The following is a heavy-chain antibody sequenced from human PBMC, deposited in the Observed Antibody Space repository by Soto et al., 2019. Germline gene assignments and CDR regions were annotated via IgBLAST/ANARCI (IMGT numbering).Heavy chain of an antibody. J-gene: IGHJ5*02. CDR3: ARDFRARLSWREADLDA. CDR2: IIPMFGSP. Sequence: QVPLVQSGAQIKRPGSSLKISCKISGGNLTTHTINWVRQAPGQGLEYLGGIIPMFGSPNYAQKFQGRVTMIADNSPTPPYRQLSRLTSDDTAIYYCARDFRARLSWREADLDAWDQGTLVTVSS. D-gene: IGHD3-10*01. V-gene: IGHV1-69*06. CDR1: GGNLTTHT.